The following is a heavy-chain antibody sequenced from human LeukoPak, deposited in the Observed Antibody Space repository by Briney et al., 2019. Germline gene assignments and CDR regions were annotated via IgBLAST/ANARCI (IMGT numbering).Heavy chain of an antibody. Sequence: LXLSXXXXGXTFXSYAMSWVRQAPXEXVEWVSAISGSGGSTYYADSVKGRFTISRDNSKNTLYLQMNSLRAEDTTVYYCAKASIAAPYNFDYWGQGTLVTVSS. J-gene: IGHJ4*02. V-gene: IGHV3-23*01. CDR1: GXTFXSYA. CDR3: AKASIAAPYNFDY. D-gene: IGHD6-6*01. CDR2: ISGSGGST.